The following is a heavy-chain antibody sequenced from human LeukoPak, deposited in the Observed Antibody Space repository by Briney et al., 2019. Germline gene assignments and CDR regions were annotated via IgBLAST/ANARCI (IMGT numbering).Heavy chain of an antibody. CDR3: ARGIGGIATGLDP. J-gene: IGHJ5*02. V-gene: IGHV3-48*03. CDR2: ISSSGSTI. Sequence: GGSLRLSCAASGFTFSSYEMNWVRQAPGKGLEWISYISSSGSTIYYADSVKGRFTISRDNSKIMLYLQMNSLRVEDTAVYYCARGIGGIATGLDPWGQGTLVTVSS. CDR1: GFTFSSYE. D-gene: IGHD6-13*01.